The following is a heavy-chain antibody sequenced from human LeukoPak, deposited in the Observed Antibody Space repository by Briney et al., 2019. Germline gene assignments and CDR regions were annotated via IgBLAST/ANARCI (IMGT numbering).Heavy chain of an antibody. CDR3: ARSGGNSAPRLLGY. V-gene: IGHV4-4*07. D-gene: IGHD4-23*01. Sequence: SETLSLTCTVSGGSISSHYWSWIRQPAGKGLEWIGRIYRTGSTNYNPSLKSRVTISVDTSKNQFSLKLSSVTAADTAVYYCARSGGNSAPRLLGYWGQGTLVTVSS. CDR2: IYRTGST. CDR1: GGSISSHY. J-gene: IGHJ4*02.